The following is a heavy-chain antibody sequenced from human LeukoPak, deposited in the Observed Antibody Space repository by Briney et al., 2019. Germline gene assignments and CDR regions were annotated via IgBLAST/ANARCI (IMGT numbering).Heavy chain of an antibody. D-gene: IGHD3-3*01. V-gene: IGHV1-2*02. CDR1: GYTFTGYY. J-gene: IGHJ5*02. CDR3: ARGPFDFWSGLFDP. Sequence: GASVKVSCKASGYTFTGYYMHWVRQAPGQGLEWMGWINPNSGGTNYAQKFQGRVTMTRDTSISTAYMELSRLRSDDTAVYYCARGPFDFWSGLFDPWGQGTLVTVSS. CDR2: INPNSGGT.